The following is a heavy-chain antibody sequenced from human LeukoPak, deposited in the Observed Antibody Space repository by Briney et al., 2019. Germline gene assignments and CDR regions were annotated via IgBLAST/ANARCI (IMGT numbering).Heavy chain of an antibody. CDR3: ARDHRQYYDFWSGYYSGYNWFDP. Sequence: SETLSLTCTVSGGSISSYYWSWIRQPAGKGLEWIGRIYTSGSTNYNPSLKSRVTMSVDTSKNQSSLKLSSVTAADTAVYYCARDHRQYYDFWSGYYSGYNWFDPWGQGTPVTVSS. V-gene: IGHV4-4*07. CDR1: GGSISSYY. CDR2: IYTSGST. D-gene: IGHD3-3*01. J-gene: IGHJ5*02.